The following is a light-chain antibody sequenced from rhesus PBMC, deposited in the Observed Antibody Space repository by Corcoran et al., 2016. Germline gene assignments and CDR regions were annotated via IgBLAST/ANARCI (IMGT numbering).Light chain of an antibody. J-gene: IGLJ1*01. Sequence: QAAPTQSPSVSGSPGQSVAISCAGTGSDIGAYNRVSWYQQHPGKAPKLMIYEVNKRPSGVSDRFSGSKSGNTASLTISGLQAEDEAAYYCSSHASGGYIFGTGTRLTVL. CDR2: EVN. CDR1: GSDIGAYNR. CDR3: SSHASGGYI. V-gene: IGLV2-13*03.